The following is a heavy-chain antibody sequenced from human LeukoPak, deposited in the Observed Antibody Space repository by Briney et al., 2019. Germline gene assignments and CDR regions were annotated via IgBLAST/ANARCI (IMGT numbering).Heavy chain of an antibody. CDR3: ARTSRHFYGSGTNLTPWPAGMDV. V-gene: IGHV4-59*01. J-gene: IGHJ6*02. Sequence: SETLSLTCTVSGGSMSGFFWTWIRQPPGRELEWIGSIYYSGSSTKYNPSLNSRVTISVDTSKSQFSLNLNSATAADTAVYYCARTSRHFYGSGTNLTPWPAGMDVWGQGTTVTVSS. D-gene: IGHD3-10*01. CDR1: GGSMSGFF. CDR2: IYYSGSST.